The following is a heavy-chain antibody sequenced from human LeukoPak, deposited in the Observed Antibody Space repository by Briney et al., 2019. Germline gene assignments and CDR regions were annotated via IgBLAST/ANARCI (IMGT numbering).Heavy chain of an antibody. V-gene: IGHV1-18*01. CDR1: GYTFTSYG. J-gene: IGHJ4*02. CDR2: ISAYNGNT. CDR3: ARHGKGAWGMVRGVIKGPYFDY. D-gene: IGHD3-10*01. Sequence: ASVKVSCKASGYTFTSYGISWVRQAPGQGLEWMGWISAYNGNTNYAQKLQGRVTMTTDTSTSTAYMELRSLRSDDTAVYYCARHGKGAWGMVRGVIKGPYFDYWGQGTLVTVSS.